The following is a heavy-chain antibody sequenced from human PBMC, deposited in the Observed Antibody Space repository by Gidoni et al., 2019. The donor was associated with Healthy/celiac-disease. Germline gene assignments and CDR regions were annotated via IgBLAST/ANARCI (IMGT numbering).Heavy chain of an antibody. J-gene: IGHJ4*02. Sequence: QLQLQESGPGLVKPSETLSLTCTVSGGSISSSSYYWGWIRQPPGKGLEWIGSIYYSGSTYYNPSLKSRVTISVDTSKNQFSRKLSSVTAADTAVYYCARGGQQLGHPLLDWGQGTLVTVSS. D-gene: IGHD6-13*01. CDR1: GGSISSSSYY. V-gene: IGHV4-39*01. CDR3: ARGGQQLGHPLLD. CDR2: IYYSGST.